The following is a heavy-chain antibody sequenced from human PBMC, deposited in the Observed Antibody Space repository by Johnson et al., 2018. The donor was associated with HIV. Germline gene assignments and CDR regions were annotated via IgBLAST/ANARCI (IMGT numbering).Heavy chain of an antibody. CDR2: IRYDGSNK. V-gene: IGHV3-30*02. Sequence: QVQLVESGGGVVQPGRSLRLSCAASGFTFSSYGMHWVRQAPGKGLEWVAFIRYDGSNKYYADSVKGRFTISRDNAKNSLYLQMNSLRAEDTAVYYCAKVRGVGAKEQGAFDIWGQGTMVTVSS. D-gene: IGHD1-26*01. CDR1: GFTFSSYG. CDR3: AKVRGVGAKEQGAFDI. J-gene: IGHJ3*02.